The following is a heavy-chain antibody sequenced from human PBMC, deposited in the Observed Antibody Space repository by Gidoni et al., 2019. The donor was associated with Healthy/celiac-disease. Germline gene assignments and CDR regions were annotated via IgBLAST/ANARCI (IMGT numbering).Heavy chain of an antibody. CDR3: ARSSPVDTAMVIPDY. J-gene: IGHJ4*02. CDR2: ISYDGSNK. D-gene: IGHD5-18*01. CDR1: GFTFSSYA. V-gene: IGHV3-30-3*01. Sequence: QVQLVESGGGVVQPGRSLRLSCAASGFTFSSYAMHWGRQAPGKGLEWVAVISYDGSNKYYADSVKGRFTISRDNSKNTLYLQMNSLRAEDTAVYYCARSSPVDTAMVIPDYWGQGTLVTVSS.